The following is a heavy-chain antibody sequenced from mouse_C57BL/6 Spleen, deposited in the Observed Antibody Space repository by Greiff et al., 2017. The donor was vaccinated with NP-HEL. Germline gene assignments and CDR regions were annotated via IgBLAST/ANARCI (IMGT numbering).Heavy chain of an antibody. CDR1: GYTFTSYW. D-gene: IGHD1-1*01. V-gene: IGHV1-59*01. CDR2: IDPSDSYT. CDR3: ARYGTVAYYFDY. J-gene: IGHJ2*01. Sequence: QVQLQQPGAELVRPGTSVKLSCKASGYTFTSYWMHWVKQRPGQGLEWIGVIDPSDSYTNYNQKFKGKATLTVDTSSSTAYMQLSSLTSEDSAVYSCARYGTVAYYFDYWGQGTTLTVSS.